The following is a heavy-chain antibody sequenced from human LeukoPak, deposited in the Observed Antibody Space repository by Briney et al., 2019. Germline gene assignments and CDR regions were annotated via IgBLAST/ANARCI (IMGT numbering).Heavy chain of an antibody. J-gene: IGHJ4*02. D-gene: IGHD6-6*01. CDR1: GFTFSSYG. Sequence: GGSLRLSCAASGFTFSSYGMHWVRQAPGKGLEWVAVIWYDGSNKYYADSVKGRFTISRDNSKNTPYLQMNSLRAEDTAVYYCARDKDVDSSSFPDYWGQGTLVTVSS. CDR2: IWYDGSNK. CDR3: ARDKDVDSSSFPDY. V-gene: IGHV3-33*01.